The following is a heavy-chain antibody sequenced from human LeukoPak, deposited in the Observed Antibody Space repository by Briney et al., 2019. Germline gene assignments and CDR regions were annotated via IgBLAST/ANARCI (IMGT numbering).Heavy chain of an antibody. J-gene: IGHJ4*02. V-gene: IGHV3-21*01. CDR2: ISSSSSYI. CDR1: GFTFSSYS. Sequence: GGSLRLSCAASGFTFSSYSMNWVRQAPGKGLEWVSSISSSSSYIYYADSVKGRFTISRDNPKNTLYLQMNSLRAEDTAVYYCARDLNRGSYFDYWGQGSLVTVSS. CDR3: ARDLNRGSYFDY.